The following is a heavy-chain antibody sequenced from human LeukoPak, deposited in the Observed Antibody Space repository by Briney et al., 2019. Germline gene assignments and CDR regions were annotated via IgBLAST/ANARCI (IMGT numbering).Heavy chain of an antibody. V-gene: IGHV3-30*04. D-gene: IGHD4-23*01. CDR2: ISSDGRID. CDR1: GFTVSSNE. Sequence: GGSLRLSCAASGFTVSSNEMSWVRQAPGKGLQWVAVISSDGRIDYYEDSVKGRFTISRDNSRNTVHLQMNSLRIEDTAMYYCARDRAYGDKGWLDPWGQGTPVTVSS. J-gene: IGHJ5*02. CDR3: ARDRAYGDKGWLDP.